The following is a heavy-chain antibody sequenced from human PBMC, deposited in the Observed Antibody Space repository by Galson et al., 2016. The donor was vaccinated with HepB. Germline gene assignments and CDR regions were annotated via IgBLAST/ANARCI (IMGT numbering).Heavy chain of an antibody. CDR1: GFTVSNNY. D-gene: IGHD1-14*01. J-gene: IGHJ4*02. CDR2: IYSGGST. V-gene: IGHV3-53*01. CDR3: HNGRGNNY. Sequence: SLRLSCAVSGFTVSNNYMSWVRQAPGKGLEWVSLIYSGGSTKYADSVKGRFTISRDNSKNTLFLQMDSLRPEDTAVYYCHNGRGNNYWGRGTLVTVSS.